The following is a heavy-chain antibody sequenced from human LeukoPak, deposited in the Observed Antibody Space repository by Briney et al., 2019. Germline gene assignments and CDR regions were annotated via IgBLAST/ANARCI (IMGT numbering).Heavy chain of an antibody. Sequence: GGPLRHSCAASGFTFSSYEMNWVRQAPGKGLEWVSYISSSGSTIYYVASVKGRFTISRDNAKNSLYLRMNSLRAEDTAVYYCARDATVAATRGLVDYWGQGTLVSVSS. D-gene: IGHD2-15*01. CDR2: ISSSGSTI. V-gene: IGHV3-48*03. J-gene: IGHJ4*02. CDR3: ARDATVAATRGLVDY. CDR1: GFTFSSYE.